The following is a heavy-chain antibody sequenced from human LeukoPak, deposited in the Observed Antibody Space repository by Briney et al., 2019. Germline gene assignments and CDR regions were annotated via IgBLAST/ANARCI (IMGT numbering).Heavy chain of an antibody. Sequence: GGSLRLSCAASGFTVSSNYMSWVRQAPGKGLEWVSVIYSGGSAYYADSVKGRFTISRDNSKNTLCLQMNSLRAEDTAVYYCARDHYDYVWGSYRRSYYFDYWGQGTLVTVSS. V-gene: IGHV3-66*01. CDR3: ARDHYDYVWGSYRRSYYFDY. CDR2: IYSGGSA. J-gene: IGHJ4*02. D-gene: IGHD3-16*02. CDR1: GFTVSSNY.